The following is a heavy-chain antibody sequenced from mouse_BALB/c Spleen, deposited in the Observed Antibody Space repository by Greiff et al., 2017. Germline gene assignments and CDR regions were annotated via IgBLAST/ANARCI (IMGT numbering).Heavy chain of an antibody. CDR2: IDPANGNT. CDR1: GFNIKDTY. V-gene: IGHV14-3*02. Sequence: VHVKQSGAELVKPGASVKLSCTASGFNIKDTYMHWVKQRPEQGLEWIGRIDPANGNTKYDPKFQGKATITADTSSNTAYLQLSSLTSEDTAVYYCASLLGIFDYWGQGTTLTVSS. D-gene: IGHD4-1*01. J-gene: IGHJ2*01. CDR3: ASLLGIFDY.